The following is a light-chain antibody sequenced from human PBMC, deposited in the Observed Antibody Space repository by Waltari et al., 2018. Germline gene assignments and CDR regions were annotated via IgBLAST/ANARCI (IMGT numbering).Light chain of an antibody. CDR1: YSNIGSNI. CDR3: ATWDDSLNGHMV. J-gene: IGLJ2*01. CDR2: SSD. V-gene: IGLV1-44*01. Sequence: QSVVTQSPSMSGTPGQRVTISCSGCYSNIGSNIVNWYQQLPETAPKLLIYSSDRRPSGVPDRFSGSKSGTSASLGISGLQSEDEADYYCATWDDSLNGHMVFGGGTKVTVL.